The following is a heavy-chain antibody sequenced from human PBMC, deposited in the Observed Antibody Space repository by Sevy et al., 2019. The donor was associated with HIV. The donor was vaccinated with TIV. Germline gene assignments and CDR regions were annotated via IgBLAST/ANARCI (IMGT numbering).Heavy chain of an antibody. D-gene: IGHD6-13*01. CDR3: AREAPGIAAAGTGDY. J-gene: IGHJ4*02. CDR1: GFTFSSYW. V-gene: IGHV3-74*01. Sequence: GEPLKISCAASGFTFSSYWMHWVRQAPGKGLVWVSRINSDGSSTSYADSVKGRFTISRDNAKNTLYLQMNSLRAEDTAVYYCAREAPGIAAAGTGDYWGQGTLVTVSS. CDR2: INSDGSST.